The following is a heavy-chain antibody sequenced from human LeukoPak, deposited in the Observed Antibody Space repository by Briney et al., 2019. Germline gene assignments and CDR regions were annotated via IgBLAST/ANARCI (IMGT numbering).Heavy chain of an antibody. CDR3: AKDSRFWDRGYYFDY. D-gene: IGHD3-3*01. CDR1: GFTFSSYA. Sequence: PGGSLRLSCAASGFTFSSYAMSWVRQAPGKGLEWVSAISGSGGSTYYADSVKGRFTISRDNSKNTLYLQMNSLRAEDTAVYYCAKDSRFWDRGYYFDYWGQGTLVTVSS. CDR2: ISGSGGST. V-gene: IGHV3-23*01. J-gene: IGHJ4*02.